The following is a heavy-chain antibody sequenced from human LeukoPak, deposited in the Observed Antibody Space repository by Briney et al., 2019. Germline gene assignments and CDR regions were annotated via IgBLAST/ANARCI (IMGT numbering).Heavy chain of an antibody. Sequence: GGSLRLSCTASKFTFSHYGMQWVRQAPGKGLEWVAVISHDVSEKFYANPVKGRFTISRDNSKNTVYLQMNSLRPGDTAVYYCARGVYGSRSTSLADFWGQGTLVTVSS. J-gene: IGHJ4*02. CDR2: ISHDVSEK. CDR3: ARGVYGSRSTSLADF. CDR1: KFTFSHYG. V-gene: IGHV3-30*03. D-gene: IGHD3-10*01.